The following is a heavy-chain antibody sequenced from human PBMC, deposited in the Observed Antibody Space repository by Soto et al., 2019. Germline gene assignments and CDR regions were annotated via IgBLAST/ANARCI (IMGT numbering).Heavy chain of an antibody. CDR1: GGSISSYY. V-gene: IGHV4-59*01. CDR2: IYYSGST. Sequence: QVQLQESGPGLVEPSETLSLTCTVSGGSISSYYWGWIRQPPGKGLGWIGYIYYSGSTNYNPSLKSRVTRSVDTSKNQYSLKLSSVTAADTAVYYCARESFNYDFWSGYSYYYGMDVWGQGTTVTVSS. D-gene: IGHD3-3*01. CDR3: ARESFNYDFWSGYSYYYGMDV. J-gene: IGHJ6*02.